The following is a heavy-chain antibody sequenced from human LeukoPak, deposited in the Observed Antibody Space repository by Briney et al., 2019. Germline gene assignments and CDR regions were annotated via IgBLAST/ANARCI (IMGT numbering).Heavy chain of an antibody. J-gene: IGHJ5*02. CDR1: GFTFSDYW. CDR3: GRWGVNAGLDR. V-gene: IGHV3-7*01. CDR2: IWRDGSDK. Sequence: GGSLRLSCAASGFTFSDYWMAWVRQAPGKGLEWVANIWRDGSDKYNVDSVRGRFTISRENAKNSLHLQMNRLGAEDSGVYYCGRWGVNAGLDRWGQGTLVIVSS. D-gene: IGHD3-10*01.